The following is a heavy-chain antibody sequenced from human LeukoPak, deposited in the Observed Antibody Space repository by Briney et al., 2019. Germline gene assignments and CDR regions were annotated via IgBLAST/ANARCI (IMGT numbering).Heavy chain of an antibody. V-gene: IGHV3-21*01. CDR2: ISSSSSYI. CDR3: ARDRTTVTTFDY. J-gene: IGHJ4*02. Sequence: GGSLRLSCAASRFTFSTYTMNWVRQAPGKGLEWVSSISSSSSYIYYADSVKGRFTISRDNAKNSLYLQMNTLRAEDTAVYYCARDRTTVTTFDYWGQGTLVAVSS. CDR1: RFTFSTYT. D-gene: IGHD4-17*01.